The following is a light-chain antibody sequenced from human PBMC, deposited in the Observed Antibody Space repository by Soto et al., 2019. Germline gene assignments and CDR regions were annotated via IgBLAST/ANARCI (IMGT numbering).Light chain of an antibody. CDR2: GAS. CDR3: QQYNNWHFT. CDR1: QSVGNN. V-gene: IGKV3-15*01. Sequence: EIVMTQSPATLSVSPGERATLSCRASQSVGNNLAWYQQKPGQAPRLLIYGASTRATGIPARFSGSGSGTSFTLTISSLQSEDFAVYYCQQYNNWHFTFGPGTKVDIK. J-gene: IGKJ3*01.